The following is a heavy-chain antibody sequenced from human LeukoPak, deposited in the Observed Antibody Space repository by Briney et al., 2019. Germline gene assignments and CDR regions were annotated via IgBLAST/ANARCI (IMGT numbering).Heavy chain of an antibody. V-gene: IGHV1-18*01. D-gene: IGHD2-2*01. CDR1: GYTFTSYG. Sequence: ASVKVSCKASGYTFTSYGISWVRQAPGQGLEWMGWISAYNGNTNYAQKLQGRVTMTTDPSTSTAYMELRSLRSDDTAVYYCARDYRVPAADYYYYYGMDVWGQGTTVTVSS. CDR2: ISAYNGNT. J-gene: IGHJ6*02. CDR3: ARDYRVPAADYYYYYGMDV.